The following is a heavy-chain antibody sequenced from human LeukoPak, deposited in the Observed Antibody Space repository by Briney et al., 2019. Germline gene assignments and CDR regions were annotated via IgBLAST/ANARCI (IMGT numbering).Heavy chain of an antibody. Sequence: GGSLRLSCAGSGFSFSTYDMLWVRQAPGKGLEGVSAIGSGGETYYAGSVKGGFTISRESAKNSFYLQMNGLNAGDTAVYFCARAVAGTDEIDSWGQGTLVTVSS. D-gene: IGHD6-19*01. V-gene: IGHV3-13*01. CDR3: ARAVAGTDEIDS. J-gene: IGHJ4*02. CDR2: IGSGGET. CDR1: GFSFSTYD.